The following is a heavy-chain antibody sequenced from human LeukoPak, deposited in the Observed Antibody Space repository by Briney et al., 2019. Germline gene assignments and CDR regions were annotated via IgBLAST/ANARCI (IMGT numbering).Heavy chain of an antibody. CDR2: LHHSGST. CDR1: GYSITNNYW. D-gene: IGHD3-22*01. J-gene: IGHJ4*02. Sequence: PSETLSLTCAVSGYSITNNYWWGWIRQTPGRGLEWIGSLHHSGSTPYNPSLKSRVTISVDTSKNQFSLRLSSVTAADTAVYYCARVGGDDSTGHYSVDYWGQGTLVTVSS. V-gene: IGHV4-38-2*01. CDR3: ARVGGDDSTGHYSVDY.